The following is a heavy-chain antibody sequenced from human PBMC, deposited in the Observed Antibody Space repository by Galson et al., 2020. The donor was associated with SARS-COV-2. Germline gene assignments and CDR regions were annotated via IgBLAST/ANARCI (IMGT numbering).Heavy chain of an antibody. CDR3: ARGTSSGWQYYFDY. V-gene: IGHV3-13*01. Sequence: GGSLRLSCAASGFTFSSYDMHWVRQATGKGLEWVSAIGTAGDTYYPGSVKGRFTISRENAKNSLYLQMNSLRAGDTAVYYCARGTSSGWQYYFDYWGQGTLVTVSS. D-gene: IGHD6-19*01. J-gene: IGHJ4*02. CDR1: GFTFSSYD. CDR2: IGTAGDT.